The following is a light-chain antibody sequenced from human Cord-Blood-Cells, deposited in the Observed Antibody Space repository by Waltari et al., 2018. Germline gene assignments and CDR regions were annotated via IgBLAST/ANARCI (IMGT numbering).Light chain of an antibody. J-gene: IGLJ3*02. CDR1: SSNIGAGYD. CDR3: QSYDSSLSAWV. CDR2: GNS. V-gene: IGLV1-40*01. Sequence: QSVLTQPPSVSGAPGQRVTISCTGSSSNIGAGYDGHWYQQLPGTAPKLPIYGNSNRPAGVPDRFSGAKSGTSASLAITGLQAEDEADYYCQSYDSSLSAWVFGGGTKLTVL.